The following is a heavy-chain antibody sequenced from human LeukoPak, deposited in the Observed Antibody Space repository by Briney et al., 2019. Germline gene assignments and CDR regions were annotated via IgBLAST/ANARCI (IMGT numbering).Heavy chain of an antibody. V-gene: IGHV4-34*01. CDR3: ARARVAEAIDS. Sequence: PSETLSLTCTVSGGSISSYYWSWIRQPPGKGLEWIGEINHSGSTNYNPSLKSRVTVSVDTSKNQFSLRLTSVTAADTAVYYCARARVAEAIDSWGQGTLVTVSS. J-gene: IGHJ4*02. CDR2: INHSGST. CDR1: GGSISSYY. D-gene: IGHD6-25*01.